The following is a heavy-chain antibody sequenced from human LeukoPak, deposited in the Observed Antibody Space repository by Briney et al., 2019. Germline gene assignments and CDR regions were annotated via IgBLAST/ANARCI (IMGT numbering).Heavy chain of an antibody. Sequence: PGGSLRLSCAASGFTFSRYWMNWVRQAPGKGLEWVANINQDGGEKYFVDSVKGRFTISRDNAKNSLYLQMNSLRAEDTAIYYCARDRGYSSNWYNAIDIWGQGTMVTVSS. CDR3: ARDRGYSSNWYNAIDI. CDR2: INQDGGEK. D-gene: IGHD6-13*01. CDR1: GFTFSRYW. V-gene: IGHV3-7*01. J-gene: IGHJ3*02.